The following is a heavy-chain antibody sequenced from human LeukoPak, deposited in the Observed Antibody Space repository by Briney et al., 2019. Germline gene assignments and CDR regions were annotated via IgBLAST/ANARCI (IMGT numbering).Heavy chain of an antibody. V-gene: IGHV3-23*01. Sequence: GGSLRLSCAASGFTFSSYAMSWVRQAPGKGLEWVSAISGSGGSTYYADSVKGRFTISRDNSKNTLYLQMNSLRAEDTAVYYCAKDPSPSIVVVTWFDPWGQGTLVTVSS. D-gene: IGHD3-22*01. CDR1: GFTFSSYA. CDR3: AKDPSPSIVVVTWFDP. J-gene: IGHJ5*02. CDR2: ISGSGGST.